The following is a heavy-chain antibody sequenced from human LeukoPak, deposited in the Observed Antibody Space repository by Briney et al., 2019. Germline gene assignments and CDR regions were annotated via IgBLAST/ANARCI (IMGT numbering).Heavy chain of an antibody. J-gene: IGHJ4*02. CDR3: AKRLYMTTVVSH. CDR1: GFTFGSYA. V-gene: IGHV3-23*01. CDR2: ISGSGGST. D-gene: IGHD4-23*01. Sequence: GGSLRLSCAASGFTFGSYAMSWVRQAPGKGLEWVSAISGSGGSTYYADSVKGRFTISRDNSKNTLYLQMNSLRAEDTAVYYCAKRLYMTTVVSHWGQGTLVTVSS.